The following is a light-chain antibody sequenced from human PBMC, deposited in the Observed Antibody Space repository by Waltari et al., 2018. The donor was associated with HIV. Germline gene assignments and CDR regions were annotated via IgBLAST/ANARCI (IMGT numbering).Light chain of an antibody. J-gene: IGKJ4*01. CDR2: WAS. CDR1: RSVLSISNDRNY. CDR3: QQYYTTPLT. Sequence: DIVMTQSLDSLVVSLGERATINCKSSRSVLSISNDRNYLAWYQQKSGQPPRLLIYWASSRESGVPARFSGSGSRTDFTLTINSLQAEDVAVYYCQQYYTTPLTFGGGTKVEIK. V-gene: IGKV4-1*01.